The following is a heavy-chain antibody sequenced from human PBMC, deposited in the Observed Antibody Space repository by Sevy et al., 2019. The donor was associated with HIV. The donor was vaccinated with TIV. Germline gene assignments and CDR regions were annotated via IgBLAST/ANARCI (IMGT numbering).Heavy chain of an antibody. CDR2: ISYDGSNK. CDR3: AKAQDGSGYSAYGMDV. J-gene: IGHJ6*02. CDR1: RFTFSSYG. V-gene: IGHV3-30*18. Sequence: GGSLRLSCAASRFTFSSYGMHWVRQAPGKGLEWVAVISYDGSNKYADSVKGRFTISRDNSKNTLYLQMNSLRPEDTAVYSCAKAQDGSGYSAYGMDVWGQGTTVTVS. D-gene: IGHD3-22*01.